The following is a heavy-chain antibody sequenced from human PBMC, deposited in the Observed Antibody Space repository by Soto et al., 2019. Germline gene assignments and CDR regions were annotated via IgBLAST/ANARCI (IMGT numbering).Heavy chain of an antibody. CDR2: IVVGSGNT. V-gene: IGHV1-58*01. J-gene: IGHJ4*02. D-gene: IGHD6-13*01. CDR3: AAFSSSWQETDFDY. Sequence: SVKVSCKASGFTFTSSAVQWVRQARGQRLEWIGWIVVGSGNTNYAQKFQERVTITRDMSTSTAYMELSSLRSEDTAVYYCAAFSSSWQETDFDYWGQGTLVTVSS. CDR1: GFTFTSSA.